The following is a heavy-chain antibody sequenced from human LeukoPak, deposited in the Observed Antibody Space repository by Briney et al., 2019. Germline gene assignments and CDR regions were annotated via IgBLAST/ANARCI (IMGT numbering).Heavy chain of an antibody. CDR2: IYPGDSDT. D-gene: IGHD5-18*01. Sequence: GESLQISCQGSGYSFTSYWIGWVRQMPGKGLEWMGIIYPGDSDTRYSPSFQGQVTISADKSISTAYLQWSSLKASDTAMYYCARRTAMALPQFDYWGQGTLVTVSS. CDR1: GYSFTSYW. J-gene: IGHJ4*02. CDR3: ARRTAMALPQFDY. V-gene: IGHV5-51*01.